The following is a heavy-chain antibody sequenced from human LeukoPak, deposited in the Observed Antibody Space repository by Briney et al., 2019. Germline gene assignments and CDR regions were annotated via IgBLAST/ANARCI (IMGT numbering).Heavy chain of an antibody. CDR1: GFTFDDYA. D-gene: IGHD1-26*01. CDR3: ARSVGNFDL. J-gene: IGHJ2*01. V-gene: IGHV3-9*01. CDR2: ISWNSGSI. Sequence: GGSLRLSCAASGFTFDDYAMHWVRQALGKGLEWVSGISWNSGSIGYADSVKGRFTISRDNAKNSLYLQMNSLRAEDTAVYYCARSVGNFDLWGRGTLVTVSS.